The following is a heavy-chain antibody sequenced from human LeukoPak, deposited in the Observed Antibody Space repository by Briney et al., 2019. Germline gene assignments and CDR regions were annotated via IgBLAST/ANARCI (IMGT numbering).Heavy chain of an antibody. CDR1: GSSLSSSYY. V-gene: IGHV4-38-2*02. CDR3: ARDRLDGSGSFKPLGYFDY. D-gene: IGHD3-10*01. CDR2: IGGTT. Sequence: SETLSLTCIVSGSSLSSSYYYSWIRQPPGKGLEWIGSIGGTTYYNPSLQSRVNISVDASNNHISMKLNSVTAAETALYYCARDRLDGSGSFKPLGYFDYWGQGIQVTVS. J-gene: IGHJ4*02.